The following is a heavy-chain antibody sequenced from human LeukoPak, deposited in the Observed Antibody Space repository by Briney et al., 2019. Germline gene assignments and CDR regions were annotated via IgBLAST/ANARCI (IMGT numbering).Heavy chain of an antibody. CDR3: ASRYNYDAFDI. J-gene: IGHJ3*02. Sequence: ALVKVSCKASGYTLTSYGISWVRQALGQGLEWMGWISTYNGNTNYAQKLQGRVTMTTDTSTSTAYMELRNLRSDDTAVYYCASRYNYDAFDIWGQGTMVTVSS. D-gene: IGHD1-1*01. CDR1: GYTLTSYG. V-gene: IGHV1-18*01. CDR2: ISTYNGNT.